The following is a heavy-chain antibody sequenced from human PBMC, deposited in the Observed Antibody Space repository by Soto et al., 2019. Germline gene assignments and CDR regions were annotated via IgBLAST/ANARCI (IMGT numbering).Heavy chain of an antibody. CDR1: GYAFTSYD. CDR2: MNPNSGNT. J-gene: IGHJ5*02. CDR3: ARGLYKDFWSGYNWFDP. V-gene: IGHV1-8*01. Sequence: GSVKVYFKSSGYAFTSYDINLVRQATGQGLEWMGWMNPNSGNTGYSQKFHGRVTMTRKTSISTAYMELRSLRSEDTALYYCARGLYKDFWSGYNWFDPWGQGTMVTVSS. D-gene: IGHD3-3*01.